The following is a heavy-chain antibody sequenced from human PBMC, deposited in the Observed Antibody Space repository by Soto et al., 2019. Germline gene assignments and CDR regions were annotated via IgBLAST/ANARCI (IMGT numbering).Heavy chain of an antibody. CDR3: AKEVGGCSSSSCKLYYYYYMDV. V-gene: IGHV3-66*01. CDR2: IYRGGDT. Sequence: GGSLRLSCAASGFTVSYNYMSWVRQAPGKGLEWVSVIYRGGDTFYADSVKGRFTISRDNSKNTLYLQMNSLRAEDTAVYYCAKEVGGCSSSSCKLYYYYYMDVWGKGTKVTVSS. CDR1: GFTVSYNY. J-gene: IGHJ6*03. D-gene: IGHD2-2*01.